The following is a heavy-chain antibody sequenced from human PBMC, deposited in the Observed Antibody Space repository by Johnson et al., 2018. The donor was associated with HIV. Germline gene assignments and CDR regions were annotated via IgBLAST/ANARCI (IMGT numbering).Heavy chain of an antibody. CDR2: ISYDGSNK. CDR1: GFTFSSYA. V-gene: IGHV3-30*04. CDR3: ARGRSSSSTAAFDI. Sequence: QVQLVESGGGVVQPGRSLRLSCAASGFTFSSYAMHWVRQAPGKGLEWVAVISYDGSNKYFADSVKGRFTISRDNSKNTLYLQMKSLRGEDTAVYSCARGRSSSSTAAFDIWGQGTIVTVSS. J-gene: IGHJ3*02. D-gene: IGHD6-6*01.